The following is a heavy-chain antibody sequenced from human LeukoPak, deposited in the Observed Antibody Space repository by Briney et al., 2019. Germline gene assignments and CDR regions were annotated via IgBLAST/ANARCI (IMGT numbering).Heavy chain of an antibody. CDR1: GFTFSSYA. V-gene: IGHV3-30-3*01. J-gene: IGHJ4*02. CDR2: ISYDGSNK. D-gene: IGHD3-22*01. Sequence: GGSLRLSCAASGFTFSSYAMHWVRQAPGKGLEWVAVISYDGSNKYYADPVKGRFTISRDNSKNTLYLQMNSLRAEDTAVYYCARDLNGSGYVYYFDYWGQGTLVTVSS. CDR3: ARDLNGSGYVYYFDY.